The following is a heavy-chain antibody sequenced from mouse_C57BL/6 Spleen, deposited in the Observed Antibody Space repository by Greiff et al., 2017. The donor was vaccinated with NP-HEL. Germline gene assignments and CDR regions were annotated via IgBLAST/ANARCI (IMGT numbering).Heavy chain of an antibody. Sequence: QVQLQQSGPELVKPGASVKLSCKASGYTFTSYDINWVKQRPGQGLEWIGWIYPRDGSTQYNEKFKGKATLTVDASSSTAYMELHSLTAADSAVYFCARNGGFAYWGQGTLVTVSA. CDR3: ARNGGFAY. CDR2: IYPRDGST. CDR1: GYTFTSYD. V-gene: IGHV1-85*01. J-gene: IGHJ3*01.